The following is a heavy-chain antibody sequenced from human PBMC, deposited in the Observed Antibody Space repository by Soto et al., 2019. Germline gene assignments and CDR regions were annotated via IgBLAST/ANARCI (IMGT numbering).Heavy chain of an antibody. J-gene: IGHJ5*02. D-gene: IGHD3-16*01. V-gene: IGHV4-34*01. Sequence: PSEALSVTCSVYGCFLSESYWTWIRQPPGKGLEWIGEINHVGGTNYNPSLKSRVTMSVDTSQNQFSLRLISVTAADTAMYFCVRIRYQLPSSVLWLDPWGQGTPVTVSS. CDR1: GCFLSESY. CDR3: VRIRYQLPSSVLWLDP. CDR2: INHVGGT.